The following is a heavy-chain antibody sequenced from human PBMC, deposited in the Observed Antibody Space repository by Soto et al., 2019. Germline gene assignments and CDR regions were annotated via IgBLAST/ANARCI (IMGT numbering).Heavy chain of an antibody. Sequence: GGSLRLSCAASGFTFSSYGMHWVRQAPGKGLEWVAVISYDGSNKYYADSVKGRFTISRDNSKNTLYLQMNGLRAEETAVYYCAREVSRYRGYIPLDYWGQGTLVTVSS. J-gene: IGHJ4*02. V-gene: IGHV3-30*03. CDR2: ISYDGSNK. CDR1: GFTFSSYG. D-gene: IGHD5-12*01. CDR3: AREVSRYRGYIPLDY.